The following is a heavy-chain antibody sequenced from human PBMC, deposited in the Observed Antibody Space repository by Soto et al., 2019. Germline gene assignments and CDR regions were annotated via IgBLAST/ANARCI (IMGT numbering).Heavy chain of an antibody. CDR1: GDSLSINSAI. Sequence: PSQTLSLTCATFGDSLSINSAIWNWFRQSPSRGLEWLGRTYYTSKWYNDYAVSVKSRISINPDTSKNQVSLQLNSVTPEDAAVYYCARVYSSGWSFYYGTDVWGQGTTVTVSS. CDR3: ARVYSSGWSFYYGTDV. V-gene: IGHV6-1*01. D-gene: IGHD6-19*01. CDR2: TYYTSKWYN. J-gene: IGHJ6*02.